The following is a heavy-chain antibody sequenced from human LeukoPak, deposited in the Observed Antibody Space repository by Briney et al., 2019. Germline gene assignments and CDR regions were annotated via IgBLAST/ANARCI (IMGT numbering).Heavy chain of an antibody. CDR1: GVSISSYY. CDR2: IYTSGST. CDR3: ARDRAGGYYYGSGSPLDY. J-gene: IGHJ4*02. Sequence: PSETLSLTCTVSGVSISSYYWSWIRQPAGKGLEWIGRIYTSGSTNYNPSLKSRVTMSVDTSKNQFSLKLSSVTTADTAVYYCARDRAGGYYYGSGSPLDYWGQGTVVTVSS. V-gene: IGHV4-4*07. D-gene: IGHD3-10*01.